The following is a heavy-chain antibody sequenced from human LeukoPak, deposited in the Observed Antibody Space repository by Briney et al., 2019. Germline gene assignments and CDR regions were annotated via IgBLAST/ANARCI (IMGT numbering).Heavy chain of an antibody. CDR3: ARHYPRATSLYYFDY. V-gene: IGHV4-61*10. Sequence: SETLSLTCTVSGGSISSGSYYWSWIRQPAGKGLEWIGEINHSGSTNYNPSLKSRVTISVDTSKNQFSLKLSSVTAADTAVYYCARHYPRATSLYYFDYWGQGTLVTVSS. D-gene: IGHD2-2*01. CDR2: INHSGST. CDR1: GGSISSGSYY. J-gene: IGHJ4*02.